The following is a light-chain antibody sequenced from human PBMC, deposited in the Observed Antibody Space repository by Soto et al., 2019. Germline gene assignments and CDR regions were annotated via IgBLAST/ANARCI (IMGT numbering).Light chain of an antibody. CDR2: KVS. CDR1: QSLVYSDGNTY. V-gene: IGKV2-30*01. CDR3: MQGTHWPPIT. Sequence: DVVVTQSPLSLPVTLGQAASISCTSSQSLVYSDGNTYLSWFQQRPGQSPRRLIYKVSNRDSGVPDRFSGSGSGTDFTLKISRVEAEDVGVYYCMQGTHWPPITFGQGTRLEIK. J-gene: IGKJ5*01.